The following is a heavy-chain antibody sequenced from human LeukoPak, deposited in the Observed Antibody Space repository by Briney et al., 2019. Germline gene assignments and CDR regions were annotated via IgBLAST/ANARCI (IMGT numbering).Heavy chain of an antibody. D-gene: IGHD6-6*01. CDR1: GGTFSSYA. Sequence: ASVKVSCKASGGTFSSYAISWVRQAPGQGLEWMGGIIPIFGTANHAQKFQGRVTITADESTSTAYMELSSLRSEDTAVYYCAKPIAARFYYYYGMDVWGQGTTVTVSS. J-gene: IGHJ6*02. CDR3: AKPIAARFYYYYGMDV. V-gene: IGHV1-69*13. CDR2: IIPIFGTA.